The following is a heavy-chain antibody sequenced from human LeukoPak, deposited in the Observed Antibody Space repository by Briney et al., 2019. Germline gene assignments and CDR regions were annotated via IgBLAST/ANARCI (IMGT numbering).Heavy chain of an antibody. D-gene: IGHD4-17*01. V-gene: IGHV1-18*01. CDR2: ISAYNGNT. CDR3: ARIPEYGDYFDY. Sequence: ASVKVSCKASGYTFTSYGISWVRQDPGQGLEWMGWISAYNGNTNYAQKLQGRVTMTTDTSTSTAYMELRSLRSDDTAVYYCARIPEYGDYFDYWGQGTLVTVSS. J-gene: IGHJ4*02. CDR1: GYTFTSYG.